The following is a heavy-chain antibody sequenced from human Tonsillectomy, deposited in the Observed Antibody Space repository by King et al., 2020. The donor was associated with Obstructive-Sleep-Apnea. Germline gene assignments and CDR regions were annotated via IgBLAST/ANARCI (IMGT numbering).Heavy chain of an antibody. CDR2: ISSSSSYI. D-gene: IGHD3-3*01. CDR1: GFTFSSYS. V-gene: IGHV3-21*01. CDR3: ARRGPYYDVWSGYSEGGAYYFDY. Sequence: QLVQSGGGLVKPGGSLRLSCAASGFTFSSYSMNCVRQAPGKGLEWVSSISSSSSYIYYADSVKGRFTISRNNPKNSLYLQMNSLRAEDTAVYYCARRGPYYDVWSGYSEGGAYYFDYCGQGTLVTVSS. J-gene: IGHJ4*02.